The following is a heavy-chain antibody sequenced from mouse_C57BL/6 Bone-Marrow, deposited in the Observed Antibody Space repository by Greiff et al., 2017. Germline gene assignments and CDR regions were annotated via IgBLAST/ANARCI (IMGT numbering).Heavy chain of an antibody. D-gene: IGHD1-1*01. Sequence: QVQLQQPGAELVMPGASVKLSCTASGYTFTSYWMHWVKQRPGQGLEWIGEIDPSDSYTNYNPKFKGKSTLTVDKSSSTAYVQLSILTSEDSAVYYCATSYYYGYFDYWGQGTTLTVSS. J-gene: IGHJ2*01. CDR2: IDPSDSYT. V-gene: IGHV1-69*01. CDR3: ATSYYYGYFDY. CDR1: GYTFTSYW.